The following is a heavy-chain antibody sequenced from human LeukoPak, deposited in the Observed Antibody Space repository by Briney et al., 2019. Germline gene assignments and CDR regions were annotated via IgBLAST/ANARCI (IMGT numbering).Heavy chain of an antibody. CDR2: ISGSGT. Sequence: PGGSLRLSCAASGFTFSNFAMNWVRQAPGKGLEWVSTISGSGTYYSDSVKGRFTISRDNSKSTVYLQMNSLRVGDTALYYCAKTHGDSLFDLWGRGTLVTVSS. CDR1: GFTFSNFA. CDR3: AKTHGDSLFDL. V-gene: IGHV3-23*01. J-gene: IGHJ4*02. D-gene: IGHD3-22*01.